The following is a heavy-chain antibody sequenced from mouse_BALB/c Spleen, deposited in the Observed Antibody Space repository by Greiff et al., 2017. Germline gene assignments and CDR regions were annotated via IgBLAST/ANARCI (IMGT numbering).Heavy chain of an antibody. CDR1: GFTFSSYG. CDR2: ISSGGSYT. D-gene: IGHD1-1*01. CDR3: ARHHGSRKDAMDY. V-gene: IGHV5-6*01. J-gene: IGHJ4*01. Sequence: EVKLMESGGDLVKPGGSLKLSCAASGFTFSSYGMSWVRQTPDKRLEWVATISSGGSYTYYPDSVKGRFTISRDNAKNTLYLQMSSLKSEDTAMYYCARHHGSRKDAMDYWGQGTSVTVSS.